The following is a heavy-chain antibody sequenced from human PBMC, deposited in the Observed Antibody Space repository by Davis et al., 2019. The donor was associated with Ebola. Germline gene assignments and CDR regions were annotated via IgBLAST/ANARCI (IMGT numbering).Heavy chain of an antibody. Sequence: MPSETLSLTCTVSGGSISSYYWSWIRQPPGKGLEWIGYIYYSGSTNYNPSLKSRVTISVDTSKNQFSLKLSSVTAADTAVYYCARDGLITGTTYYYGMDVWGQGTTVTVSS. V-gene: IGHV4-59*01. CDR1: GGSISSYY. D-gene: IGHD1-7*01. CDR2: IYYSGST. CDR3: ARDGLITGTTYYYGMDV. J-gene: IGHJ6*02.